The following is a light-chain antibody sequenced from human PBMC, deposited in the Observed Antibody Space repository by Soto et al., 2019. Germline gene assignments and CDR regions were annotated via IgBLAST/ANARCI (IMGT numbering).Light chain of an antibody. CDR2: QVN. CDR1: NSDFGGYDY. J-gene: IGLJ3*02. Sequence: QSALTQPASVSGSPGQSITISCTGTNSDFGGYDYVSWYQHYPGKAPKLLIYQVNNRPTGVSSRFSGSKSGNTASLTFSGLQAEDEADYYCSSLTSSNTWVFGGGTKLTV. V-gene: IGLV2-14*01. CDR3: SSLTSSNTWV.